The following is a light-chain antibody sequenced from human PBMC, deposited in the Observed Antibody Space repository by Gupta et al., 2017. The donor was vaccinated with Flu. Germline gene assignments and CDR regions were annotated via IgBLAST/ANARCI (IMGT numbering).Light chain of an antibody. CDR3: QQRANWPPLT. V-gene: IGKV3-11*01. J-gene: IGKJ4*01. CDR1: QSVGKS. Sequence: SLSPGERATLSCRASQSVGKSLAWYQQKPGQAPRLIISDASYRATGIPARFSGSGSGTDFTLTISSLEPEDFATYYCQQRANWPPLTFGGGTKVEI. CDR2: DAS.